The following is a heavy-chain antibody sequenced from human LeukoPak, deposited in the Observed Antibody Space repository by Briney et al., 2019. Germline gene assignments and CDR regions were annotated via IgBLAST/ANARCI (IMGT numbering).Heavy chain of an antibody. J-gene: IGHJ4*02. CDR2: INHNGNVN. V-gene: IGHV3-7*03. D-gene: IGHD3-16*01. CDR1: GFTFSSYW. Sequence: GGSLRLSCAASGFTFSSYWMNWARQAPGKGLEWVASINHNGNVNYYVDSVKGRFTISRDNAQNTLYLQMNSLSAEDTAVYYCGRDLGGRWSYWGQGALVTVSS. CDR3: GRDLGGRWSY.